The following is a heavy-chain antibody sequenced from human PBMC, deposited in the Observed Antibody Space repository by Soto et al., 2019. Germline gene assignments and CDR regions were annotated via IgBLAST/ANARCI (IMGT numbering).Heavy chain of an antibody. J-gene: IGHJ1*01. Sequence: QVQLQESSPGLVKPSETVSLTCTVSGDSISSSSLYWGWIRQPPGKGLEWIGSIYNSGKTYYSPSLESRVTISVDTSKNQFSLKLSSVTAADTAVYYCARHASNSGSYSEYFQYWGQGTLVAVSS. CDR3: ARHASNSGSYSEYFQY. D-gene: IGHD1-26*01. CDR2: IYNSGKT. V-gene: IGHV4-39*01. CDR1: GDSISSSSLY.